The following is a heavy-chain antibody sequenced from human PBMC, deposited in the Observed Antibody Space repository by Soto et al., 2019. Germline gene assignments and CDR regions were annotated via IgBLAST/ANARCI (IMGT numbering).Heavy chain of an antibody. Sequence: ELQLLESGGGLVQPGGSLRLSCAASGITFSSYAMSWVRQAPGKGLEWVSGISDRCGSTYYADSVKGRFTISRDNSKNTLYLQMNSLRAEDTAVYYCAKADYGDYGFDYWGQGTLVTVSS. J-gene: IGHJ4*02. CDR2: ISDRCGST. D-gene: IGHD4-17*01. V-gene: IGHV3-23*01. CDR1: GITFSSYA. CDR3: AKADYGDYGFDY.